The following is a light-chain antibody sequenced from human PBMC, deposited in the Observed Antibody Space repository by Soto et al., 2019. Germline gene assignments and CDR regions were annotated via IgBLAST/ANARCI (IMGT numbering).Light chain of an antibody. J-gene: IGKJ4*01. V-gene: IGKV3-20*01. CDR1: QSVGTY. CDR2: GAS. Sequence: EIVLTQSPGTLSLSPGERATLSCRASQSVGTYLAWYQQKPGQAPRLLIYGASSRATGIPDRFSGSGSGTDFTLTISRLEPEDFAVYYCQQYVSIPLTFGGGTKVEMK. CDR3: QQYVSIPLT.